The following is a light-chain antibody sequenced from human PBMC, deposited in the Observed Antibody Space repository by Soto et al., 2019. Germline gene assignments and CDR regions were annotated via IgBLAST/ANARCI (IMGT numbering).Light chain of an antibody. V-gene: IGLV2-14*01. J-gene: IGLJ2*01. Sequence: QSALTQPASVSGSPGQSITISCTGTSRDVGGYNYVSWYQQHPGKAPKLMIYEVSYRPSGVSNRFSGSKSGNTASLTISGLQAEDEADYYCSSYTTSTSFILFGGGTKLTVL. CDR2: EVS. CDR3: SSYTTSTSFIL. CDR1: SRDVGGYNY.